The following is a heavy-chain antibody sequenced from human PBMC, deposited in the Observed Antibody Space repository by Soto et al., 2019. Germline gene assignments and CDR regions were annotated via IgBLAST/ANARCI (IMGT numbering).Heavy chain of an antibody. D-gene: IGHD3-10*01. V-gene: IGHV3-21*05. CDR3: ARGSIIRAMDV. CDR2: ISGNSDYI. CDR1: GLTCSSYG. Sequence: VVSLSLSCPAAGLTCSSYGMGWVSQAPGKGLEWVSYISGNSDYIDYADSLKGRFTISRDNAKKSLYLQMNSLRAGDTAVYFCARGSIIRAMDVWGQGTTVTGSS. J-gene: IGHJ6*02.